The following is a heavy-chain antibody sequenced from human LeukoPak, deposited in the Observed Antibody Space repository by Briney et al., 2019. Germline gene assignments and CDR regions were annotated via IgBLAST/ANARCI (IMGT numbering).Heavy chain of an antibody. J-gene: IGHJ4*02. Sequence: GGSLRLSCAASGFTFSSYAMHWVRQAPGKGLEWVAVISYDGSHKYYADSVKGRFTISRDNSKNTLYLQMNSLRAEDTAVYYCARDVDIVATNTLDYWGQGTLVTVSS. V-gene: IGHV3-30-3*01. CDR1: GFTFSSYA. CDR3: ARDVDIVATNTLDY. D-gene: IGHD5-12*01. CDR2: ISYDGSHK.